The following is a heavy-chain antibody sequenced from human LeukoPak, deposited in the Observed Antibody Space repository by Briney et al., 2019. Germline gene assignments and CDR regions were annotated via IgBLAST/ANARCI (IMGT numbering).Heavy chain of an antibody. D-gene: IGHD3-22*01. V-gene: IGHV3-74*01. CDR3: ARGVSEYYYDSSGYYTGSYDP. CDR1: GFTFSDYW. J-gene: IGHJ5*02. CDR2: ISSDGSST. Sequence: TGGSLRLSCAASGFTFSDYWMHWVRQAPGKGLVWVSRISSDGSSTSYADSVKGRFTVSRDNAKNTLYLQMNSLRAEDTAVYYCARGVSEYYYDSSGYYTGSYDPWGQGTLVTVSS.